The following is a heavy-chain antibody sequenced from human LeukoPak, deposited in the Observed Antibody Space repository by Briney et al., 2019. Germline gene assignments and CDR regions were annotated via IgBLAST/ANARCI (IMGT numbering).Heavy chain of an antibody. Sequence: GGSLRLSCATSGFTFVDYGLSWVRRAPGKGLEWLCAINYNGAITDYADSVKGRFTISRDNAKNSLYLRMDRLRAEDTALYYRARDRLGPSFSVSHFDLWGQGTLVTVSS. CDR2: INYNGAIT. V-gene: IGHV3-20*04. J-gene: IGHJ4*02. CDR1: GFTFVDYG. D-gene: IGHD3-3*02. CDR3: ARDRLGPSFSVSHFDL.